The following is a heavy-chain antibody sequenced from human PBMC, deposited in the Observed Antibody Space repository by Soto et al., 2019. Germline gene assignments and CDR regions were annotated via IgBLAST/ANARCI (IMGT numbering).Heavy chain of an antibody. D-gene: IGHD3-10*02. J-gene: IGHJ6*02. CDR2: ISGYNGNT. V-gene: IGHV1-18*01. CDR1: AYTFSNYG. Sequence: ASVKVSCKTSAYTFSNYGINWVRQAPGQGLEWMGWISGYNGNTNYAQTVQGRVTMTTDTSTGTVYMELRSLKSDDTAIYYCSSFIMGGDCFAPNYYPGLDVGGQGTRVTVSS. CDR3: SSFIMGGDCFAPNYYPGLDV.